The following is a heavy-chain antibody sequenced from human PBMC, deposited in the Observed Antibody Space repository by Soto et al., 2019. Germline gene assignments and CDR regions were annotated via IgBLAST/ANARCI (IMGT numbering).Heavy chain of an antibody. V-gene: IGHV3-15*07. CDR1: GFGFSNAW. Sequence: AGGSLRLSCAGSGFGFSNAWMSWVRQAPGKGLEWVGRIKSKTDGGTTDYAAPVKGRFTISRDDSKNTLYLQMNSLKTEDTAVYYCTTLSITIFGVVLMDVWGQGTTVTVSS. CDR2: IKSKTDGGTT. CDR3: TTLSITIFGVVLMDV. J-gene: IGHJ6*02. D-gene: IGHD3-3*01.